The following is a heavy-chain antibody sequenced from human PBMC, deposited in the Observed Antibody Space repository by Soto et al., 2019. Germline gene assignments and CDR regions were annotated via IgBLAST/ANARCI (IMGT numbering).Heavy chain of an antibody. CDR1: GDTFTSYY. CDR2: INPHGGST. CDR3: SRSSGGNFGIIIEGSNWFDP. Sequence: ASVKVSCKVPGDTFTSYYLNWVRQAPGQGLEWRGVINPHGGSTKYAQKFQGRNTMTRDTSRSTVYMELSSLRSHDTAIYYCSRSSGGNFGIIIEGSNWFDPWGQGTLVTVSS. J-gene: IGHJ5*02. V-gene: IGHV1-46*01. D-gene: IGHD3-3*01.